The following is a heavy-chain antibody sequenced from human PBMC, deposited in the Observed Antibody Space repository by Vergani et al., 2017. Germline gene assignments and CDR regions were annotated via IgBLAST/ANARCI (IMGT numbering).Heavy chain of an antibody. CDR1: GFTFNSYG. CDR3: ARPGAGIAAAGTSFFTI. V-gene: IGHV3-30*02. J-gene: IGHJ4*02. CDR2: IRSDESRR. D-gene: IGHD6-13*01. Sequence: QVQLVESGGGVVQPGGSLRLSCAASGFTFNSYGMHWVRQAPGKGLEWVASIRSDESRRYYGDSMEGPFTISRDNSKNTLYLQMKSLRPEDTAVYYCARPGAGIAAAGTSFFTIWGQGTLVTVSS.